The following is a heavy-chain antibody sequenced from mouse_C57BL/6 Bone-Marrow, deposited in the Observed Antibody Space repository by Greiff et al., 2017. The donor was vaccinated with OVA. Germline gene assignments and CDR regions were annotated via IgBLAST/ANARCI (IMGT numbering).Heavy chain of an antibody. CDR3: AREGSYGNSWFAY. Sequence: QVQLQQPGAELVKPGASVKLSCKASGYTFTSYWMQWVKQRPGQGLEWIGEIDPSDSYTTSNQKFKGKATLTVDTSSSTAYMQLSSLTSEDSAVYDWAREGSYGNSWFAYWGQGTLVTVSA. CDR2: IDPSDSYT. J-gene: IGHJ3*01. D-gene: IGHD2-1*01. V-gene: IGHV1-50*01. CDR1: GYTFTSYW.